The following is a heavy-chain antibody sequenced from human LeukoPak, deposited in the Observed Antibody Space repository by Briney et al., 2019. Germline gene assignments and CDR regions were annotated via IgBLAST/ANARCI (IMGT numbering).Heavy chain of an antibody. CDR1: GFTFSSYA. V-gene: IGHV3-30*14. J-gene: IGHJ4*02. CDR2: ISYDGSNK. CDR3: TRDIPNNWGLGY. Sequence: PGRSLRLSCAASGFTFSSYAMHWVRQAPGKGLEWVAVISYDGSNKYYADSVKGRFTISRDNSKNTLYIQMNSLRAEDTAVYYCTRDIPNNWGLGYWGQGTLVTVSS. D-gene: IGHD7-27*01.